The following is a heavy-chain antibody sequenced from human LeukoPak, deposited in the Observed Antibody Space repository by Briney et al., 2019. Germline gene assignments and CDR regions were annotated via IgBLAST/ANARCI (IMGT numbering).Heavy chain of an antibody. V-gene: IGHV3-53*01. CDR1: GFTVSSNY. CDR3: ANTHCDSSPIVWNF. D-gene: IGHD6-6*01. Sequence: GGSLRLSCAASGFTVSSNYVSWVRQAPGKGLEWVSGLSDAGVRIFYSDSVKGRFTISRDNSKNTLYLQMDSLRAEDTAVYYCANTHCDSSPIVWNFWGQGTLVTVSS. CDR2: SDAGVRI. J-gene: IGHJ4*02.